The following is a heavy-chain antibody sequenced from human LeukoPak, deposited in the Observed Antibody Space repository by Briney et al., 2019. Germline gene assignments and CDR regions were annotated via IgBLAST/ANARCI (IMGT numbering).Heavy chain of an antibody. V-gene: IGHV4-34*01. D-gene: IGHD3-22*01. J-gene: IGHJ4*02. CDR2: INHSGST. CDR3: AANYYDSSGYYYGIDY. CDR1: GGSFGGYY. Sequence: SETLSLTCAVYGGSFGGYYWSWIRQPPGKGLEWIGEINHSGSTNYNPSLKSRVTISVDTSKNQFSLKLSSVTAADTAVYYCAANYYDSSGYYYGIDYWGQGTLVTVSS.